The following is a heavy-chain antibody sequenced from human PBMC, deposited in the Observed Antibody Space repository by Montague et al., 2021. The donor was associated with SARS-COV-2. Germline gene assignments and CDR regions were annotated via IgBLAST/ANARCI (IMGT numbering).Heavy chain of an antibody. J-gene: IGHJ4*02. Sequence: SETLSLTCAVSGASISSSNWWSWVRQPPGKGLEWIGEIYHSGSTXXNPSLKSRVTISVDKSKNQFSLKLSSVTAADTAVYYCASRGAGWFGSNPERFDYWGQGTLVTVSS. CDR1: GASISSSNW. CDR3: ASRGAGWFGSNPERFDY. D-gene: IGHD3-10*01. V-gene: IGHV4-4*02. CDR2: IYHSGST.